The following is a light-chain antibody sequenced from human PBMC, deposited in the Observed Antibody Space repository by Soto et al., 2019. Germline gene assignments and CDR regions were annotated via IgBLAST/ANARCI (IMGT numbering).Light chain of an antibody. Sequence: QSALAQPASVSGSPGQSITISCTGTSSDIGDSNFVSWYQHHPGKAPKLLIYDVSDRPSRISSRFSGSKSGTSGTLDITGLQTGDEADYYCATWDGSLPGEVFGGGTKLTVL. CDR3: ATWDGSLPGEV. CDR1: SSDIGDSNF. CDR2: DVS. J-gene: IGLJ2*01. V-gene: IGLV2-14*01.